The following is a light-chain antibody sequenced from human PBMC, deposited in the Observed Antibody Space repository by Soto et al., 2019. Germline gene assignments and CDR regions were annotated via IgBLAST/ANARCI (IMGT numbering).Light chain of an antibody. Sequence: QAVVTQSPSASASLGASVKLTCTLSSGHSNYAIAWHQQQPGKGPRYLMRLHNDGSHTKGDGIPDRFSGSSSGAERYLTISSLQSEDEADYYCQTWGTGFWVFGGGTKLTVL. CDR3: QTWGTGFWV. CDR1: SGHSNYA. V-gene: IGLV4-69*01. J-gene: IGLJ3*02. CDR2: LHNDGSH.